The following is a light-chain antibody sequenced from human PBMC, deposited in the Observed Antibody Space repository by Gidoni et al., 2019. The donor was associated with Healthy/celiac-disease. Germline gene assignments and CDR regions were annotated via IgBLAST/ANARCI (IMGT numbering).Light chain of an antibody. CDR3: NSRDSSGNHLWV. Sequence: SSELTQAPAVSVALGQTVRITCQGGSLRSYYASWYQQKPGQAPVLVIYGKNNRPSGIPDRFSGASSGNTASLTITGAQAEDEADYYCNSRDSSGNHLWVFGGGTKLTVL. CDR1: SLRSYY. CDR2: GKN. J-gene: IGLJ3*02. V-gene: IGLV3-19*01.